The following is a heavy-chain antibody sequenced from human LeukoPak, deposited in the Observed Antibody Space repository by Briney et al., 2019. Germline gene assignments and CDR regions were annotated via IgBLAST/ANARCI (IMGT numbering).Heavy chain of an antibody. J-gene: IGHJ4*02. D-gene: IGHD3-22*01. CDR3: ARGKDYYDSSGYYG. CDR1: GGSISSGGSS. Sequence: PSQTLSLTCTVSGGSISSGGSSWSWIRQHPGKGLEWIGYIYYSGSTYYNPSLKSRVTISVDTSKNQFSLRLSSVTAADTAVYYCARGKDYYDSSGYYGWGQGTLVTVSS. V-gene: IGHV4-31*03. CDR2: IYYSGST.